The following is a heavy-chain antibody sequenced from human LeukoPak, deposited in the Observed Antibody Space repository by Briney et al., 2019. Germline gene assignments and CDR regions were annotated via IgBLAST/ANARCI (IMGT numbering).Heavy chain of an antibody. CDR1: GRTFRSYA. CDR2: IIPMYGTA. Sequence: SVKVSCKASGRTFRSYAVNWVRQAPEQGFEWMGRIIPMYGTANYAQKFQGGVTNTTDESTSTAYMELSGVSSEERTGHNCSRRKQWGQGTLVTVSS. D-gene: IGHD6-13*01. V-gene: IGHV1-69*05. CDR3: SRRKQ. J-gene: IGHJ4*02.